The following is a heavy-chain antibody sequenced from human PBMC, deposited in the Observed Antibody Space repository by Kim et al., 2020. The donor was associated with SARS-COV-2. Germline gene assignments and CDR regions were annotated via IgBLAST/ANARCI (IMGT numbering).Heavy chain of an antibody. CDR1: GGSISSSNW. D-gene: IGHD2-15*01. CDR3: AREMAGYCSGGSCYDWFDP. CDR2: IYHSGST. V-gene: IGHV4-4*02. Sequence: SETLSLTCAVSGGSISSSNWWSWVRQPPGKGLEWIGEIYHSGSTNYNPSLKSRVTISVDKSKNQFSLKLSSVTAADTAVYYCAREMAGYCSGGSCYDWFDPWGQGTLVTVSS. J-gene: IGHJ5*02.